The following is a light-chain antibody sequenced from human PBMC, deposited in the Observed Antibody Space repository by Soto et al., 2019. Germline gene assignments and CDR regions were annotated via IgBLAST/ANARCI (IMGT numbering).Light chain of an antibody. V-gene: IGLV2-14*01. Sequence: SVLTQPAYVSGSPGQSVHIPSTGTSSDVGGYNYVSWYQQHPGKAPKLMIYDVINRPSGVSNRFSGSKSGNTASLAISGLQAEDEADYYCSSYISNSTVAFGTGTKVTVL. CDR3: SSYISNSTVA. J-gene: IGLJ1*01. CDR2: DVI. CDR1: SSDVGGYNY.